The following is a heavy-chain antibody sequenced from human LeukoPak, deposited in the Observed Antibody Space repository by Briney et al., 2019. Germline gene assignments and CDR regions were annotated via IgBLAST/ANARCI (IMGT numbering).Heavy chain of an antibody. CDR3: AGGYCSGGSCYSPNHYYYGMDV. CDR1: GGTFSSYA. Sequence: SVKVSCKASGGTFSSYAISWVRQAPGQGLEWMGRIIPIFGIASYAQKFQGRVTITADKSTSTAYMELSSLRSEDTAVYYCAGGYCSGGSCYSPNHYYYGMDVWGQGTTVTVSS. V-gene: IGHV1-69*04. D-gene: IGHD2-15*01. CDR2: IIPIFGIA. J-gene: IGHJ6*02.